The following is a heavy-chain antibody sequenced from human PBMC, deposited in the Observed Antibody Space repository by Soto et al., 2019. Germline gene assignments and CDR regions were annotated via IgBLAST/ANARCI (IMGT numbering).Heavy chain of an antibody. V-gene: IGHV1-69*12. D-gene: IGHD6-13*01. CDR1: GGTFSSYA. J-gene: IGHJ4*02. CDR3: AREAAVASAGTPPYDY. CDR2: ILPIFVTA. Sequence: QVKLVQSGAEVKKPGSSVKVSCTASGGTFSSYAISWVRQAHGQGPEWMGGILPIFVTANYAQKFLGRVTITADESTSTAYMDLSSRRSEDTAVYYCAREAAVASAGTPPYDYWGQGTLVTVSS.